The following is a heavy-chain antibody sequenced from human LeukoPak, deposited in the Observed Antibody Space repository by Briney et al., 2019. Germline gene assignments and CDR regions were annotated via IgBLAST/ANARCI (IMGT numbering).Heavy chain of an antibody. J-gene: IGHJ6*03. CDR3: ARENGFQEQKREEKFERVDTAMVDPILFPHYYYYMDV. D-gene: IGHD5-18*01. CDR2: IYYSGST. V-gene: IGHV4-39*07. Sequence: PSETLSLTCTISGGSISSSSYYWGWIRQPPGKGLEWIGSIYYSGSTYYNPSLKSRVTISVDTSKNQFSLKLSSVTAADTAVYYCARENGFQEQKREEKFERVDTAMVDPILFPHYYYYMDVWGKGTTVTVSS. CDR1: GGSISSSSYY.